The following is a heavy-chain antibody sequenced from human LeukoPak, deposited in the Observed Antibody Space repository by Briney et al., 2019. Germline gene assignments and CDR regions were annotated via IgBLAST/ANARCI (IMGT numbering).Heavy chain of an antibody. CDR2: INPNSGGT. D-gene: IGHD3-16*01. V-gene: IGHV1-2*02. CDR3: ARDPWGYLRSFDY. CDR1: GYTFTGYY. J-gene: IGHJ4*02. Sequence: VASVKVSRKASGYTFTGYYMHWVRQAPGQGLEWMGWINPNSGGTNYAQKFQGGVTMTRDTSISTAYMELSRLRSDDTAVYYCARDPWGYLRSFDYWGQGTLVTVSS.